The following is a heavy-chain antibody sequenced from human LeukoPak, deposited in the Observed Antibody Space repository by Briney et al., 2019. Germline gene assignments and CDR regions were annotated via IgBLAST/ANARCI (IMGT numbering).Heavy chain of an antibody. CDR1: GFTFSSYA. J-gene: IGHJ4*02. Sequence: QTGGSLRLSCAASGFTFSSYAMSWVRQAPGKGLEWVSFITTSGATTSYADSVKGRFTISRDNPRNTLYMQMNSLRDEDTALYYCAIMHGYYDGSGYWVQWGQGTLVTVSS. CDR2: ITTSGATT. D-gene: IGHD3-22*01. CDR3: AIMHGYYDGSGYWVQ. V-gene: IGHV3-23*01.